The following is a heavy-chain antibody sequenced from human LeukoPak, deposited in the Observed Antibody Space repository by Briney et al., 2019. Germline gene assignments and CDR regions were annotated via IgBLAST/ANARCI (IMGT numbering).Heavy chain of an antibody. J-gene: IGHJ4*02. CDR1: GFTFSSYA. V-gene: IGHV3-23*01. Sequence: TGGSLRLSCAASGFTFSSYAMNWVRQAPGKGLKRVSGISGSGGSTYYADSVKGRSTISRDNSKNTLYLQMNSLRAEDTAVYYCAKRVSDRAHSGGDCFFVAYSGQATLVTVSS. CDR3: AKRVSDRAHSGGDCFFVAY. CDR2: ISGSGGST. D-gene: IGHD2-21*02.